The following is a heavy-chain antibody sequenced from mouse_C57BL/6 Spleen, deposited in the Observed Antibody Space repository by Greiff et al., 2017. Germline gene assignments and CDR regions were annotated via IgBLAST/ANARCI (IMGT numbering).Heavy chain of an antibody. CDR1: GYTFTSYW. CDR2: IYPGSGST. Sequence: VKLQQPGAELVKPGASVKMSCKASGYTFTSYWITWVKQRSGQGLEWIGDIYPGSGSTNYNEKFKSKATLTVDTSSSTAYMQLSSLTSEDSAVYYCARAHYSNYDYAMDYWGQGTSVTVSS. CDR3: ARAHYSNYDYAMDY. J-gene: IGHJ4*01. V-gene: IGHV1-55*01. D-gene: IGHD2-5*01.